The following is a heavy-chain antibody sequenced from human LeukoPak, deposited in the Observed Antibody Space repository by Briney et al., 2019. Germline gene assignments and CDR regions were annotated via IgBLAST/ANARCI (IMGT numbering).Heavy chain of an antibody. V-gene: IGHV4-31*03. Sequence: SQTLSLTCTVSGGSISSGGYYWSWIRPHPGKGLEWIGYIYYSGSTYYNPSLKSRVTISVDTFKNQFSLKLSSVTAADTAVYYCAREGSSWYGVRTFDYWGQGTLVTVSS. CDR3: AREGSSWYGVRTFDY. CDR1: GGSISSGGYY. J-gene: IGHJ4*02. CDR2: IYYSGST. D-gene: IGHD6-13*01.